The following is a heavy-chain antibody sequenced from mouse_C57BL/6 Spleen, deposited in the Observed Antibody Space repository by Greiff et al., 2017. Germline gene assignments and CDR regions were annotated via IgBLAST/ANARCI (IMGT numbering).Heavy chain of an antibody. V-gene: IGHV1-61*01. CDR2: IYPSDSET. CDR3: ARGEAYGYLWY. J-gene: IGHJ3*01. CDR1: GYTFTSYW. D-gene: IGHD2-2*01. Sequence: VQLQQPGAELVRPGSSVKLSCKASGYTFTSYWMDWVKQRPGQGLEWIGNIYPSDSETHYNQQFKDKATLTVDKSSSTAYMQLSSLTSEDSAVYYCARGEAYGYLWYWGQETLVTVSA.